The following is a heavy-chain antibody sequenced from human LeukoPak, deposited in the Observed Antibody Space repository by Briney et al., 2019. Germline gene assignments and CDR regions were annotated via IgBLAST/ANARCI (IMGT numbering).Heavy chain of an antibody. V-gene: IGHV1-24*01. CDR1: GYTLTELS. CDR3: ATPLGSSGYYGY. J-gene: IGHJ4*02. Sequence: ASVKVSCKVSGYTLTELSMHWLRQAPGKGLEWMGGFDPEDGETIYAQKFQGRVTMTEDTSTDTAYMELSSLRSEDTAVYYCATPLGSSGYYGYWGQGTLVTVSS. CDR2: FDPEDGET. D-gene: IGHD3-22*01.